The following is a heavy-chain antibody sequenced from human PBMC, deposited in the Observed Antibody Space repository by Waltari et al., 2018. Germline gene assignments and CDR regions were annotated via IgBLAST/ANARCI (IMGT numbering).Heavy chain of an antibody. V-gene: IGHV1-18*01. CDR1: GYTFTSHG. CDR3: ARDQYSSSWYPPNYYYYGMDV. CDR2: ISAYNGNT. Sequence: QVQLVQSGAEVKKPGASVKVSCKASGYTFTSHGISWVRQAPEQGLEWMGWISAYNGNTNYAQKLQGRVTMTTDTSTSTAYMELRSLRSDDTAVYYCARDQYSSSWYPPNYYYYGMDVWGQGTTVTVSS. J-gene: IGHJ6*02. D-gene: IGHD6-13*01.